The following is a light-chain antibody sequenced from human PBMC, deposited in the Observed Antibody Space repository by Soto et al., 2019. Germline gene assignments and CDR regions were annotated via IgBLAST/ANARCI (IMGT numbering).Light chain of an antibody. Sequence: QSVLTQPPSASGTPGQRVTISCSGSSSNIGSNPVNWYQQVPGTAPKLIISANNLRPSGVPDRFSDSKSGTSASLAIRGLQSFDEADYSCAGWDDSLKVVSFGGGTKLTVL. V-gene: IGLV1-44*01. J-gene: IGLJ2*01. CDR2: ANN. CDR3: AGWDDSLKVVS. CDR1: SSNIGSNP.